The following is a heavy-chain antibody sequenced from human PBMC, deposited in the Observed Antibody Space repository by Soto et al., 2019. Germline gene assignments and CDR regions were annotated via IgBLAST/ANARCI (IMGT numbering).Heavy chain of an antibody. D-gene: IGHD3-22*01. CDR1: GFTFGAFA. Sequence: PGWSLRLSCAASGFTFGAFAMSWVRQRPGNGLEWGSSLSGGGGSTYYNNSVRGRFTISRDNSKNTLYLQMNSLRAEDTAVSYCAKDMDPSSTMIVVFITGRGDFDIWGQGTMVTVSS. CDR3: AKDMDPSSTMIVVFITGRGDFDI. CDR2: LSGGGGST. J-gene: IGHJ3*02. V-gene: IGHV3-23*01.